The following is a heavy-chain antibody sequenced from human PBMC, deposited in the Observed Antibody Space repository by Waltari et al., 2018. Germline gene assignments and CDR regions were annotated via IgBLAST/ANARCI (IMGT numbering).Heavy chain of an antibody. J-gene: IGHJ6*03. D-gene: IGHD2-15*01. CDR2: IYYSGST. Sequence: QVQLQESGPGLVKPSQTLSLTCTVSGGSISSGGYYWSWIRQHPGKGLEWIGSIYYSGSTYYNPSLKSRVTISVDTSKNQFSLKLSSVTAADTAVYYCASNTVGYCSGGSCYSYYYYYYMDVWGKGTTVTVSS. CDR1: GGSISSGGYY. V-gene: IGHV4-31*03. CDR3: ASNTVGYCSGGSCYSYYYYYYMDV.